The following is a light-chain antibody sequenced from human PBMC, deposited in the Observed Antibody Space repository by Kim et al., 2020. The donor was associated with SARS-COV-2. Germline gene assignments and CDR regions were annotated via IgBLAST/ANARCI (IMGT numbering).Light chain of an antibody. CDR1: SSDVGGYNY. CDR3: SSYTSSSTWV. Sequence: GQSHTVSCTGTSSDVGGYNYVSWYQHHPGKAPKLMIYDVSKRPSGVSNRFSGSKSGNAASLTISGLQAEDAANYYCSSYTSSSTWVFGGGTKLTVL. CDR2: DVS. V-gene: IGLV2-14*03. J-gene: IGLJ3*02.